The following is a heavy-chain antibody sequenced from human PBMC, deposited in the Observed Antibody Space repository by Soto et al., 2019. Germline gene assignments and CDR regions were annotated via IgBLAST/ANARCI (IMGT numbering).Heavy chain of an antibody. D-gene: IGHD2-2*01. Sequence: GGSLRLSCAASGFTFSSYAMSWVRQAPGKGLEWVSAISGSGGSTYYADSVKGRFTISRDDSKNTLYLQMNSLRAEDTAVYYCAKSLRDQLLCLDYWGQGTLVTVSS. CDR1: GFTFSSYA. CDR2: ISGSGGST. V-gene: IGHV3-23*01. J-gene: IGHJ4*02. CDR3: AKSLRDQLLCLDY.